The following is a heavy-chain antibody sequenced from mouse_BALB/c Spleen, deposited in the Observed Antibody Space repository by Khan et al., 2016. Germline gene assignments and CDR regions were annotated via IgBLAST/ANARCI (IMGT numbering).Heavy chain of an antibody. J-gene: IGHJ4*01. V-gene: IGHV14-3*02. CDR1: GFNIKDTY. D-gene: IGHD2-2*01. Sequence: VQLQQSGAELVKPGASVKLSCTASGFNIKDTYMHWVKQRPEQGLEWIGRIDPANDNTKYDPKFQGKATITADTSSNTAYLQLSSLTSEDTAVXYSASTAYGYSGALDYWGQGTSVPVSS. CDR2: IDPANDNT. CDR3: ASTAYGYSGALDY.